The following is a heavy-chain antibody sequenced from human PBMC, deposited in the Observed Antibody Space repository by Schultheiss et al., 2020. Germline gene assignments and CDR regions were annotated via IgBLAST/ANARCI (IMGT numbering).Heavy chain of an antibody. CDR1: GFTFSSYW. CDR3: ARVERYYYDSSGYYLFDY. Sequence: GESLKISCAASGFTFSSYWMSWVRQAPGKGLEWVSVIYSGGSTYYADSVKGRFTISRDNAKNTLYLQMNSLRAEDTAVYYCARVERYYYDSSGYYLFDYWGQGTLVTVSS. D-gene: IGHD3-22*01. V-gene: IGHV3-66*01. J-gene: IGHJ4*02. CDR2: IYSGGST.